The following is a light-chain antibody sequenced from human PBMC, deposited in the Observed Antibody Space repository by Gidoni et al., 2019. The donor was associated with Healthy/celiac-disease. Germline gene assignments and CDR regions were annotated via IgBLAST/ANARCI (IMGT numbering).Light chain of an antibody. V-gene: IGLV3-21*03. CDR1: NIGSKS. Sequence: SYVLTQPPSVSVAPGKTARITCGGNNIGSKSVHWYQQKPGQAPVLVVYDASDRPSGIPERFSGSNSGNTATLTISRVEAGDEADYYCQVWDSSSDHPYVVFGGGTKLTVL. CDR2: DAS. J-gene: IGLJ2*01. CDR3: QVWDSSSDHPYVV.